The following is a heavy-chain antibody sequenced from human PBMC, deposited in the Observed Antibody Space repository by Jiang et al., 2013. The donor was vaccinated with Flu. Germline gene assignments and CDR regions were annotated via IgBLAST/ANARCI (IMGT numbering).Heavy chain of an antibody. CDR2: VYYTGST. V-gene: IGHV4-61*01. Sequence: LSLTCTVSGGSVSSGTNYWSWIRQPPGKGLEWIGTVYYTGSTNYNPSLKSRVTISADTSKNQFSLKLSSVTAADTAVYYCARDWSGLDAFDIWGQGTMVTVSS. CDR3: ARDWSGLDAFDI. D-gene: IGHD3-3*01. J-gene: IGHJ3*02. CDR1: GGSVSSGTNY.